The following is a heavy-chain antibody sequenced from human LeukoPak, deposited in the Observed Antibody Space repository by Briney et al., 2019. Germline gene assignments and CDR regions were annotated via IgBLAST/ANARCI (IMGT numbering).Heavy chain of an antibody. Sequence: PGGPLRLSCAASGFTFSSYWMSWVRQAPGKGLEWVANIKQDGSEKYYVDSAKGRFTISRDNAKNSLYLEMNSLRAEDTAVYYCARDQFKAFDYWGQGTLVTVSS. V-gene: IGHV3-7*01. CDR1: GFTFSSYW. J-gene: IGHJ4*02. CDR3: ARDQFKAFDY. CDR2: IKQDGSEK.